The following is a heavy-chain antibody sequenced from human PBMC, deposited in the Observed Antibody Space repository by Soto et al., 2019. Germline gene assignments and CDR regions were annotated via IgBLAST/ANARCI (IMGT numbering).Heavy chain of an antibody. CDR3: AQDPLAARPDTAMVVDWFDP. Sequence: QVQLVQSGAEVKKPGASVKVSCKASGYTFTSYGISWVRQAPGQGLEWMGWISAYNGNTNYAQKLQGRVTMTTDTSTSTAYVELRSQRSDDTAVYYCAQDPLAARPDTAMVVDWFDPWDQGTLVTVAS. CDR2: ISAYNGNT. V-gene: IGHV1-18*04. D-gene: IGHD5-18*01. J-gene: IGHJ5*02. CDR1: GYTFTSYG.